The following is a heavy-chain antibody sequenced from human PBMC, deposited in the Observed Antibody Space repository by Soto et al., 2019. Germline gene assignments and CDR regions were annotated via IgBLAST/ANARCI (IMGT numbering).Heavy chain of an antibody. CDR3: AKVGITGTAPRAFDI. D-gene: IGHD1-7*01. CDR2: ISWNSGSI. J-gene: IGHJ3*02. Sequence: SLRLSCAASGFTFDDYAMHWVRQAPGKGLEWVSGISWNSGSIGYADSVKGRFTISRDNAKNSLYLQMNSLRAEDTALYYCAKVGITGTAPRAFDIWGQGTMVTVS. V-gene: IGHV3-9*01. CDR1: GFTFDDYA.